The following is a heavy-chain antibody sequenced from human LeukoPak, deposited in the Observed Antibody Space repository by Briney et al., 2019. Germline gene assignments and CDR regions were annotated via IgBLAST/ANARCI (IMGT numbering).Heavy chain of an antibody. D-gene: IGHD3-3*01. CDR3: AREADFWSGYANDYGMDV. Sequence: GRSLRLSCAASGFTVSSNFMSWVRRAPGKGLEWVSIISGGGDTYYADSVKGRFTISRDSSKDTLYLQLNSLRAEDTAVYYCAREADFWSGYANDYGMDVWGQGTTVTVSS. CDR2: ISGGGDT. CDR1: GFTVSSNF. J-gene: IGHJ6*02. V-gene: IGHV3-53*01.